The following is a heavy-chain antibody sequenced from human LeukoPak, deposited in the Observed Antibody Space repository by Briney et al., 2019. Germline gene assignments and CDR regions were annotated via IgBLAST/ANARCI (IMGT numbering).Heavy chain of an antibody. CDR1: GYTFTSYG. CDR2: ISAYNGNT. D-gene: IGHD2-2*01. V-gene: IGHV1-18*04. Sequence: ASVKVSCKASGYTFTSYGMSWVRQAPGQGLEWMGWISAYNGNTNYAQKLQGRVTMTTDTSTSTAYMELRSLRSDDTAVYYCARDGKGYCSSTSCYAYWFDPWGQGTLVTVSS. CDR3: ARDGKGYCSSTSCYAYWFDP. J-gene: IGHJ5*02.